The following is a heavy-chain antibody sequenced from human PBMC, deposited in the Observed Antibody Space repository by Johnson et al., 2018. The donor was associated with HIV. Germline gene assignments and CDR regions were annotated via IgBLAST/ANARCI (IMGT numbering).Heavy chain of an antibody. CDR3: AREAGGGYDSDAFDI. CDR2: IKQAGSKK. V-gene: IGHV3-7*01. CDR1: GFTFSSYW. J-gene: IGHJ3*02. Sequence: VPLVESGGGLVQPGGSLRLSCAASGFTFSSYWMSWVRQAPGKGLEWVANIKQAGSKKYYVDSVKGRFPISRDNSKNTLYLQMNSLRAEDTAVYYCAREAGGGYDSDAFDIWGQGTMVTVSS. D-gene: IGHD5-12*01.